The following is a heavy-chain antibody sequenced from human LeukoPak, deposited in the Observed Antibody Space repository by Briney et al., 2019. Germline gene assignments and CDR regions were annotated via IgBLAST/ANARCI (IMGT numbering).Heavy chain of an antibody. CDR3: AASPAREQYAFDI. J-gene: IGHJ3*02. Sequence: SVKVSCKASGGTFSSYAISWVRQAPGPGLEWMGRIIPILGIANYAQKFQGRVTITADKSTSTAYMELSSLRSEDTAVYYCAASPAREQYAFDIWGQGTMVTVSS. D-gene: IGHD1-26*01. CDR1: GGTFSSYA. CDR2: IIPILGIA. V-gene: IGHV1-69*04.